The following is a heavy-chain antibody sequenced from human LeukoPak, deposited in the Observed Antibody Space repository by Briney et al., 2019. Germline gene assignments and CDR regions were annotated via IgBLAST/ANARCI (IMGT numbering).Heavy chain of an antibody. J-gene: IGHJ4*02. CDR1: GGSLSSYY. CDR2: IYYSGST. V-gene: IGHV4-59*08. D-gene: IGHD5-18*01. CDR3: ARARGYSYGDYFDY. Sequence: SETLSLTCTVSGGSLSSYYWSWIRQPPGKGLEWIGYIYYSGSTNYNPSLKSRVTISVDTSKNQFSLKLSSVTAADTAVYYCARARGYSYGDYFDYWGQGTLVTVSS.